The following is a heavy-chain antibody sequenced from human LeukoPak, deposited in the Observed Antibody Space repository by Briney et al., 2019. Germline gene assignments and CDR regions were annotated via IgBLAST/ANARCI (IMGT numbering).Heavy chain of an antibody. CDR1: GGTFSSYA. Sequence: ASVKVSCKASGGTFSSYAISWVRQAPGQGLEWVGGIIPIFGTANYAQKLQGRVTMTTDTSTSTAYMELRSLRSDDTAVYYCARGLTWNYYGSGNHWGQGTLVTVSS. CDR2: IIPIFGTA. J-gene: IGHJ5*02. CDR3: ARGLTWNYYGSGNH. D-gene: IGHD3-10*01. V-gene: IGHV1-69*05.